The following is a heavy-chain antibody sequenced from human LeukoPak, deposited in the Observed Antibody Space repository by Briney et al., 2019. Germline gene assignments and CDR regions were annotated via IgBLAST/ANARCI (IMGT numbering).Heavy chain of an antibody. D-gene: IGHD3-3*01. CDR3: ARGDYYDFWSGPNPLDY. CDR2: INAGNGNT. J-gene: IGHJ4*02. CDR1: GYTFTSYA. Sequence: ASVKVSCKASGYTFTSYAMHWVRQAPGQRLEWMGWINAGNGNTKYSQKFQGRVTITRDTSASTAYMELSSLRSEDTAVYYCARGDYYDFWSGPNPLDYWGQGTLVTVSS. V-gene: IGHV1-3*01.